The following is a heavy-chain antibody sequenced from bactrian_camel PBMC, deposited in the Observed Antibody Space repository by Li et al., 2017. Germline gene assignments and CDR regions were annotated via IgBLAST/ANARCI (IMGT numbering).Heavy chain of an antibody. D-gene: IGHD2*01. CDR2: ITDSDGIA. V-gene: IGHV3S53*01. CDR1: GFIFNKCA. J-gene: IGHJ4*01. Sequence: VQLVESGGDSVQTRGSLKLSCAATGFIFNKCAMGWYRQAPGKERELVSTITDSDGIASYADSVKGRFTVSRDNANNTVNLMVNSLKPEDTAMYYCAANFGPYCSGPYLARRANFLGQGTQVTVS.